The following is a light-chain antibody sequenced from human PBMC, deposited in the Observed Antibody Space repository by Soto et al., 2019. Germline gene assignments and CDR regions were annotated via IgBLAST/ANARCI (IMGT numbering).Light chain of an antibody. CDR3: QQYNNWPPWT. J-gene: IGKJ1*01. Sequence: EIVMTQSPATLSVSLGERPPLSCSPRQSVSSNLAWYQQKPGQAPRLLIYGASTRATGIPARFSGSGSGTEFTLTISSLQSEDFAVYYCQQYNNWPPWTFGQGTKVDIK. V-gene: IGKV3-15*01. CDR2: GAS. CDR1: QSVSSN.